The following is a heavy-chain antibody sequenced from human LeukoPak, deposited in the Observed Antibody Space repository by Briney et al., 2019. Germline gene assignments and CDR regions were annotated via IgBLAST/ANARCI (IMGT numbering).Heavy chain of an antibody. CDR3: AKALRGYFDY. CDR2: ISSSSTSI. V-gene: IGHV3-48*01. Sequence: PGGSLRLSCAASGFTFSGYTMNWVRQAPGKGLECVSYISSSSTSIYYADSVKGRFTISRDNSKNTLYLQMNSLRAEDTAVYYCAKALRGYFDYWGQGTLVTVSS. J-gene: IGHJ4*02. D-gene: IGHD3-10*01. CDR1: GFTFSGYT.